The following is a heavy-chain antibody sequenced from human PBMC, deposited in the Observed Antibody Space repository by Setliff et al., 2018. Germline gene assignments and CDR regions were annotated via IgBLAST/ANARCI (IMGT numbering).Heavy chain of an antibody. CDR2: IYYSGST. Sequence: SETLSLTCTVSGGSISSGGYYWSWTRQHPGKGLEWIGYIYYSGSTYYNPSLKSRVTIPVDTSKNQFSLKLSSVTAADPAVYYCARDRRIVGARHAFDIWGQGTMVTVSS. D-gene: IGHD1-26*01. CDR1: GGSISSGGYY. V-gene: IGHV4-31*03. CDR3: ARDRRIVGARHAFDI. J-gene: IGHJ3*02.